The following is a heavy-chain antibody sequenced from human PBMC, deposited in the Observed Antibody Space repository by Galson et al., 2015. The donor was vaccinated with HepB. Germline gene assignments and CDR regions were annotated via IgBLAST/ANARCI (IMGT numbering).Heavy chain of an antibody. J-gene: IGHJ6*02. D-gene: IGHD1-26*01. Sequence: SLRLSCAASGFTFSSYAMHWVRQAPGKGLEYVSAISSNGGSTYYADSVKGRFTISRDNSKNTLYLQMGSLRAEDMAVYYCARAGGSYRGYYDMDVWGQGTTVTVSS. V-gene: IGHV3-64*02. CDR3: ARAGGSYRGYYDMDV. CDR1: GFTFSSYA. CDR2: ISSNGGST.